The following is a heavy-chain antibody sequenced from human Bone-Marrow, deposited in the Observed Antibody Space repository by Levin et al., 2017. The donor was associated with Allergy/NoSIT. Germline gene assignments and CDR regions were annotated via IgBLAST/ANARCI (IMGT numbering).Heavy chain of an antibody. CDR2: ISGSSSYI. J-gene: IGHJ4*02. CDR1: GFTFSDYT. Sequence: AGGSLRLSCVDSGFTFSDYTMNWVRQTPGKGLEWVSYISGSSSYIYYADSVKGRFTVSRDNAKNSLFLQMDNLRADDTAVYYCARSGSYTFIDYWGQGTPVTVSS. D-gene: IGHD1-26*01. CDR3: ARSGSYTFIDY. V-gene: IGHV3-21*06.